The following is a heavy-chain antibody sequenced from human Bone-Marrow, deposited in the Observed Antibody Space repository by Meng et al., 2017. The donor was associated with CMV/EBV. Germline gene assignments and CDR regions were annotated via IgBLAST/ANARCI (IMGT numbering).Heavy chain of an antibody. J-gene: IGHJ4*02. Sequence: QVQLVQSGAEVKKPGASVKVSCKASGYTLTDYYIHWVRQAPGQWLEWMGGIIPIFGTANYAQKFQGRVTITADESTSTAYMELSSLRSEDTAVYYCARDVAARPYIYDYWGQGTLVTVSS. CDR2: IIPIFGTA. CDR1: GYTLTDYY. D-gene: IGHD6-6*01. CDR3: ARDVAARPYIYDY. V-gene: IGHV1-69*01.